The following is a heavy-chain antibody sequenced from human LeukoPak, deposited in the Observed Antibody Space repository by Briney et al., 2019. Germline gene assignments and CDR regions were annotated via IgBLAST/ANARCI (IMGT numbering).Heavy chain of an antibody. CDR2: ISYDGSND. D-gene: IGHD3-10*01. Sequence: PGGSLRLSCAASGFTFSSFAMHWVRQAPGKGLEWLAVISYDGSNDYYAGSLKGRFTMSRDNSRNTLYLQIKSLRPDDTAVYYCARGRGKITMVRGSLLWGSLDGMDVWGQGTTVTVSS. V-gene: IGHV3-30-3*01. CDR1: GFTFSSFA. CDR3: ARGRGKITMVRGSLLWGSLDGMDV. J-gene: IGHJ6*02.